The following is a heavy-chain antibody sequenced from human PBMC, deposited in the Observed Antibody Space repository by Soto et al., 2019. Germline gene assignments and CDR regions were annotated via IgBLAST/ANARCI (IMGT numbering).Heavy chain of an antibody. J-gene: IGHJ3*01. CDR2: IFHSGDT. CDR1: GDSISNSRW. Sequence: QVQLQESGPGLVKPSGTLSLTCAVSGDSISNSRWWTWVRQPPGKGLVWIGDIFHSGDTNYNTSLKSRVFISVDKSQNQFSLKVSSVTAADTAVYYCAYSTGWYRHDVWGQGTLVTVSS. CDR3: AYSTGWYRHDV. V-gene: IGHV4-4*02. D-gene: IGHD6-19*01.